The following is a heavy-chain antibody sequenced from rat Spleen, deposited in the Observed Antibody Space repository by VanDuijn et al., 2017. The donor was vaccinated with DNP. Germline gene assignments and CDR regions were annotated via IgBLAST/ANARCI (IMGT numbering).Heavy chain of an antibody. J-gene: IGHJ4*01. V-gene: IGHV5-20*01. CDR1: GFTFSDYY. CDR3: TTDLGYGYAMDA. D-gene: IGHD1-11*01. Sequence: EVQLVESGGGLVQPGRSLKLSCAASGFTFSDYYMAWVRQAPTKGLEWVASISYDGGSTYYRDSVKGRFTISRDNAKSSLYLQMDSLRSEDTATYYCTTDLGYGYAMDAWGQGTSVTVSS. CDR2: ISYDGGST.